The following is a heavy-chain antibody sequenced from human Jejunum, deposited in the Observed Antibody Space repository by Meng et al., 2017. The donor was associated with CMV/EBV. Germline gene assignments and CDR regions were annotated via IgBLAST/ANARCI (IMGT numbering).Heavy chain of an antibody. J-gene: IGHJ4*02. CDR3: ARDPSNTSGRYAYFDY. CDR2: ISCYNGDT. D-gene: IGHD6-19*01. V-gene: IGHV1-18*01. Sequence: QLQLVQSGSEVKKPGSSVRVSCKASGYTFTHHGISWIRQAPEQGLEWMGWISCYNGDTNYAQKLQGRVTMTTDTSTNTAYMDLRGLRSDDTAVYYCARDPSNTSGRYAYFDYWGQGTLVTVSS. CDR1: GYTFTHHG.